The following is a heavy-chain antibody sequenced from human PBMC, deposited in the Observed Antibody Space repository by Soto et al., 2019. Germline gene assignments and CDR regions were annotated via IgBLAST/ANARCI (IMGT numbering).Heavy chain of an antibody. CDR2: IYYSGST. CDR1: VFSISIGDYY. Sequence: SATXSLTGTFSVFSISIGDYYWGWIRQPPGKGRDWIGYIYYSGSTYYNPSLKSRRTISVDKYKHEFSVKLRSTTAENTAVYYCARDREYYYDSSGPHGWGQGTLVTVYS. V-gene: IGHV4-30-4*02. CDR3: ARDREYYYDSSGPHG. D-gene: IGHD3-22*01. J-gene: IGHJ4*02.